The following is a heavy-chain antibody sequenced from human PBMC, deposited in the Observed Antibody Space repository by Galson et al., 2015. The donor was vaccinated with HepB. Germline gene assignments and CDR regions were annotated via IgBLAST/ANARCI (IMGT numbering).Heavy chain of an antibody. D-gene: IGHD6-13*01. V-gene: IGHV3-30*03. CDR2: GSRDGRNK. J-gene: IGHJ5*02. CDR3: ARKAAVTPDYTWFDP. Sequence: PLRLSCAAPGVTDNSHSRHWVGQAPGKGLEWVAAGSRDGRNKYYADAVKGRSLISRYNTETTSWRQMDSLRPEDTAIYHCARKAAVTPDYTWFDPWGQGTLVTVSS. CDR1: GVTDNSHS.